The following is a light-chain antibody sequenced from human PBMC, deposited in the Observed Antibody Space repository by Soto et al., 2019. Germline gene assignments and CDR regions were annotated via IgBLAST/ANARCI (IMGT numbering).Light chain of an antibody. CDR1: QSVGRNY. J-gene: IGKJ4*01. CDR2: GAS. Sequence: EIVLTQSPGTLSLSPGERATLSCRASQSVGRNYLAWYQQKPGQAPRPLIYGASSRATGIPDRFSGSGSGTDFNLTLSRLEPEDFAVYYCQQYASSPLTFGGGTKVEIK. V-gene: IGKV3-20*01. CDR3: QQYASSPLT.